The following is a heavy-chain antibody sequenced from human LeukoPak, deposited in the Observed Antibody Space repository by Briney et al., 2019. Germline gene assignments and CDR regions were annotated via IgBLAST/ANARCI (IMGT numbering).Heavy chain of an antibody. CDR2: IYNSGNT. CDR3: ASPHEYYFDY. CDR1: GGSFSGYY. V-gene: IGHV4-31*11. Sequence: PSETLSLTCAVYGGSFSGYYWNWIRQHPGKGLEWIGYIYNSGNTYYNPSLKSRVTISLDTSKNQFSLKLSSVTAADTAVYYCASPHEYYFDYWGQGTLVTVSS. J-gene: IGHJ4*02.